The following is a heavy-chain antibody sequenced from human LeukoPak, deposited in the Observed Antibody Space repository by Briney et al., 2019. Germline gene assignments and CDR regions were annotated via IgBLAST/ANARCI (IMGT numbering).Heavy chain of an antibody. V-gene: IGHV3-15*01. D-gene: IGHD4-23*01. CDR2: IKSKTDGGTT. CDR3: THHADGGNSGTDY. Sequence: GGSLRLSCAASGFTFSNAWMSWVRQAPGEGLEWVGRIKSKTDGGTTDYAAPVKGRFTISRDDSKNTLYLQMNSLKTEDTAVYYCTHHADGGNSGTDYWGQGTLVTVSS. CDR1: GFTFSNAW. J-gene: IGHJ4*02.